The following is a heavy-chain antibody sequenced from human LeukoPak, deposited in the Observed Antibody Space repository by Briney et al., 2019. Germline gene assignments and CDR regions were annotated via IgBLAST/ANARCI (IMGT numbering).Heavy chain of an antibody. J-gene: IGHJ4*02. CDR1: GGSINSGSYF. CDR2: IYTSGIT. CDR3: ARSNSGSYRELDY. Sequence: SQTLSLTCTVSGGSINSGSYFWSWIRQPAGKGLEWIGRIYTSGITNYNSSLMSRATISIDTSKNQCSLKLSSVTAADTAVYYCARSNSGSYRELDYWGQGALVTVSS. V-gene: IGHV4-61*02. D-gene: IGHD1-26*01.